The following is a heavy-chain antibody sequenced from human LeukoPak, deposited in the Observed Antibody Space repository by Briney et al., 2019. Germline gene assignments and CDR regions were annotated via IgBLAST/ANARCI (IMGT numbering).Heavy chain of an antibody. Sequence: ASVKVSCKASGYTFTDYYMHWVRQAPGKGLEWMGGFDPEDGETIYAQKFQGRVTMTEDTSTDTAYMELSSLRSEDTAVYYCATGLAAAEDYWGRGTLVTVSS. V-gene: IGHV1-24*01. CDR1: GYTFTDYY. J-gene: IGHJ4*02. CDR3: ATGLAAAEDY. CDR2: FDPEDGET. D-gene: IGHD6-13*01.